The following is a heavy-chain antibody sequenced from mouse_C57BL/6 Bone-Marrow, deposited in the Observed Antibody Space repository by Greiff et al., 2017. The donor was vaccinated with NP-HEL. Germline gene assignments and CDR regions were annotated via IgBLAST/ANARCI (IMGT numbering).Heavy chain of an antibody. Sequence: QVQLQQSGAELVRPGTSVKMSCKASGYTFTNYWIGWAKQRPGHGLEWIGDIYPGGGYTNYNEKFKGKATLTADKSSSTAYMQFSSLTSEDSAIYYCARWALTGFDYWGQGTTLTVSS. CDR3: ARWALTGFDY. D-gene: IGHD4-1*01. CDR1: GYTFTNYW. V-gene: IGHV1-63*01. J-gene: IGHJ2*01. CDR2: IYPGGGYT.